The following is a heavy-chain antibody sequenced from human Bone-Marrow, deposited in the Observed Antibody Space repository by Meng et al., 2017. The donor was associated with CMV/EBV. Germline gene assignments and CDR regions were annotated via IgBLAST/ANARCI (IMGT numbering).Heavy chain of an antibody. J-gene: IGHJ6*02. V-gene: IGHV3-43*01. Sequence: GESLKISCAASGLTFDDYTMHWVRQAPGKGLEWVSLISWDGGSTYYADSVKGRFTISRDNSKNSLYLQMNSLRTEDTALYYCAKDICSSTSCYTYYYYGMDVWGQGTTVAVSS. D-gene: IGHD2-2*02. CDR1: GLTFDDYT. CDR2: ISWDGGST. CDR3: AKDICSSTSCYTYYYYGMDV.